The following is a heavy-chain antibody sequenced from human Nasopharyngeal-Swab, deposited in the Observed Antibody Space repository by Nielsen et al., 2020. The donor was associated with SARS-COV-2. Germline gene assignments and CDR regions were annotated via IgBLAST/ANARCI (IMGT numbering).Heavy chain of an antibody. CDR1: GFTFSSYS. J-gene: IGHJ6*02. CDR2: ISSSSSTI. D-gene: IGHD3-10*01. CDR3: ARDTWGRFQGVMTKYYYYYGMDV. Sequence: GESLKISCAASGFTFSSYSMNWVRQAPGKGLEWGSYISSSSSTIYYADSVKGRFTISRDNAKNSLYLQMNSLRAADTAVYYCARDTWGRFQGVMTKYYYYYGMDVWGQGTTVTVSS. V-gene: IGHV3-48*04.